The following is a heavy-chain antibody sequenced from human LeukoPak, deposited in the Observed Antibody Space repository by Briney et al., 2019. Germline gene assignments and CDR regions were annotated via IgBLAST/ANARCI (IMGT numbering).Heavy chain of an antibody. CDR1: GGSFSGYY. J-gene: IGHJ3*02. V-gene: IGHV4-34*01. Sequence: PSETLSLTCAVYGGSFSGYYWSWIRQPPGKGLEWIGEINHSGSTNYNPSLKSRVTISVDTSKNQFSLKLSSVTAADTAVYYCARRSKDAFDIWGQGTMDTVSS. CDR2: INHSGST. CDR3: ARRSKDAFDI.